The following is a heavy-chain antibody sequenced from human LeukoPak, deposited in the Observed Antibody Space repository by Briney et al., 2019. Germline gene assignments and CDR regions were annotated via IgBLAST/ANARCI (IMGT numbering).Heavy chain of an antibody. Sequence: SETLSLTCSVSGGSISTISYYWGWVRQPPGKGLEWIGSIYYTGSTYLNPSLKSRVTVSIDTSKNQFSLKLSSVTAADTAVYYCARRGGSYRYFDYWGQGALVTVSS. CDR2: IYYTGST. V-gene: IGHV4-39*01. D-gene: IGHD1-26*01. J-gene: IGHJ4*02. CDR1: GGSISTISYY. CDR3: ARRGGSYRYFDY.